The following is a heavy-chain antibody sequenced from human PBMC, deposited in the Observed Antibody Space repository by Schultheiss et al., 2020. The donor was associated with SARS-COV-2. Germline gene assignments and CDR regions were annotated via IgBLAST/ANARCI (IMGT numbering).Heavy chain of an antibody. Sequence: GESLKISCAASGFTFSSYSMNWVRQAPGKGLEWVSSISSSSSYIYYADSVKGRFTISRDNAKNSLYLQMNSLRAEDTAVYYCARGYITMVRGVIVVDYGMDVWGQGTTVTVSS. V-gene: IGHV3-21*01. CDR3: ARGYITMVRGVIVVDYGMDV. J-gene: IGHJ6*02. CDR1: GFTFSSYS. D-gene: IGHD3-10*01. CDR2: ISSSSSYI.